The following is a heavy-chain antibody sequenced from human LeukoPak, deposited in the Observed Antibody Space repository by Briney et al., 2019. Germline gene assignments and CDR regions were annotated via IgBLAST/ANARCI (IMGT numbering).Heavy chain of an antibody. CDR3: ARDVSTPDY. J-gene: IGHJ4*02. D-gene: IGHD4-11*01. CDR1: GFTFSSYG. CDR2: ISYDGRNK. Sequence: GGSLRLSCAASGFTFSSYGMHWVRQAPGKGLEWVAVISYDGRNKYIADAVKGRFTISRDNAKNSLYLQMNSLRAEDTAVYYCARDVSTPDYWGQGTLVTVSS. V-gene: IGHV3-30*03.